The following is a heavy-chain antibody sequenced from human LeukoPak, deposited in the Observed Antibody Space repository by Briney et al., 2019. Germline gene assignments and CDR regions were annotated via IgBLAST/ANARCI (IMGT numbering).Heavy chain of an antibody. Sequence: GGSLRLSCAASGFTFSSYEMNWVRQAPGKGLEWVSYISSSGSTIYYADSVKGRFTISRDNAKNPLYLQMNSLRAEDTAVYYCARDMVFGVVIRFRRFDPWGQGTLVTVSS. CDR2: ISSSGSTI. J-gene: IGHJ5*02. CDR1: GFTFSSYE. D-gene: IGHD3-3*01. CDR3: ARDMVFGVVIRFRRFDP. V-gene: IGHV3-48*03.